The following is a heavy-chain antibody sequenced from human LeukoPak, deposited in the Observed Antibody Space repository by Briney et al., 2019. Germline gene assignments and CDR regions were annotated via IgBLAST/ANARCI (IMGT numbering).Heavy chain of an antibody. J-gene: IGHJ6*02. CDR3: ARDLDYGSLPTYHYYYGMDV. V-gene: IGHV3-11*01. CDR1: GFTFSDYY. D-gene: IGHD4-17*01. Sequence: GGSLRLSCAASGFTFSDYYMSWIRQAPGKGLEWVSYISSSGSTICYADSVKGLFTISRDNAKNSLYLQMNSLRAEDTAVYYCARDLDYGSLPTYHYYYGMDVWGQGTTVTVSS. CDR2: ISSSGSTI.